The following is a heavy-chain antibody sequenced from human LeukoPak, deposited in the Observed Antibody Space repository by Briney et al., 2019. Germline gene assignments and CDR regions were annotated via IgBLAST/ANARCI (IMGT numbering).Heavy chain of an antibody. CDR1: GYTFTGYY. CDR3: ARLAYCGGDCYRFDY. CDR2: INPNSGGT. V-gene: IGHV1-2*04. D-gene: IGHD2-21*02. Sequence: ASVTVSFTASGYTFTGYYMHWVRQAPGQGLEWMGWINPNSGGTNYAQKFQGWVTMTRDTSISTAYMELSRLRSDDTAVYYCARLAYCGGDCYRFDYWGQGTLVTVSS. J-gene: IGHJ4*02.